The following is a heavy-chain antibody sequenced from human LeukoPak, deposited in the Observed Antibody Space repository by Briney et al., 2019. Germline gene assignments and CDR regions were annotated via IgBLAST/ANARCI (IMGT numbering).Heavy chain of an antibody. CDR1: GFTFSSYA. CDR3: AKDSSLWFGELYPTSDY. J-gene: IGHJ4*02. D-gene: IGHD3-10*01. Sequence: GGSLRPSCAASGFTFSSYAMSWVRQAPGKGLEWVSAISGSGGSTYYADPVKGRFTISRDNSKNTLYLQMNSLRAEDTAVYYCAKDSSLWFGELYPTSDYWGQGTLVTVSS. V-gene: IGHV3-23*01. CDR2: ISGSGGST.